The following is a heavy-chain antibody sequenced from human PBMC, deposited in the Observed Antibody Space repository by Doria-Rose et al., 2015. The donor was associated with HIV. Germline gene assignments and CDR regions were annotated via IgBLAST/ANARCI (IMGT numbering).Heavy chain of an antibody. D-gene: IGHD3-16*01. Sequence: GFTVSSNYMSWVRQAPGKGLEWVSVIYSDGRTYYADSVKGRFTVSRDNSKNTLYLQINGLRAEDTAVYYCARDPFQSWAYWGQGTLVTVSS. CDR3: ARDPFQSWAY. CDR2: IYSDGRT. CDR1: GFTVSSNY. J-gene: IGHJ4*02. V-gene: IGHV3-53*01.